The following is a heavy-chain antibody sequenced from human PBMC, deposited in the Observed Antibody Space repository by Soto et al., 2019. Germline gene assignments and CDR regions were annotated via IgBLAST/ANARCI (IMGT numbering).Heavy chain of an antibody. V-gene: IGHV4-59*08. Sequence: SETLSLTCTVSGGSISSYYWSWIRQPPGKGLEWIGYIYYSGSTNYSPSLKSRVTISVDTSKNQFSLKLSSVTAADTAVYYCARLRSSSWYLWFDPWGQGTLVTVSS. CDR2: IYYSGST. J-gene: IGHJ5*02. CDR3: ARLRSSSWYLWFDP. D-gene: IGHD6-13*01. CDR1: GGSISSYY.